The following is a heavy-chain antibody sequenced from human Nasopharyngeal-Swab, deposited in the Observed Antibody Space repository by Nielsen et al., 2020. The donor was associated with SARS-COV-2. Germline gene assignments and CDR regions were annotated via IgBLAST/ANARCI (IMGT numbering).Heavy chain of an antibody. Sequence: GESLKISCVASGFTFSNYAMSWARQAPGKGLEWVSTISARGTSTFYVDSVKGRFTISRDNSKNTLHVQMSSLRAEDTAVYYCAREGQGTTIDFWGQGTLVTVSS. J-gene: IGHJ4*02. V-gene: IGHV3-23*01. CDR1: GFTFSNYA. CDR2: ISARGTST. D-gene: IGHD1-14*01. CDR3: AREGQGTTIDF.